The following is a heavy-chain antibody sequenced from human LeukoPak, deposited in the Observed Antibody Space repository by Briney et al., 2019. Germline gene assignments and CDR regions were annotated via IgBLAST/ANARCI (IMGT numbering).Heavy chain of an antibody. J-gene: IGHJ4*02. CDR2: SGYLSSHA. CDR1: GFTSSDYD. V-gene: IGHV3-21*01. D-gene: IGHD3-16*01. CDR3: GRAFPPLRTSSAGDL. Sequence: VGSLRLSCSASGFTSSDYDINGAGQAPGQGLGWGSSSGYLSSHAYYGDSAKGLVSISRDNAKNSLYLQMNRLGAEDTAIYYCGRAFPPLRTSSAGDLWGQGILVTVSS.